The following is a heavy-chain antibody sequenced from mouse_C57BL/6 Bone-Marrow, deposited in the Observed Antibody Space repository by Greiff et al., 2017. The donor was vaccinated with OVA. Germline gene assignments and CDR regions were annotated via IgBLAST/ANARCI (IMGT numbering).Heavy chain of an antibody. D-gene: IGHD2-4*01. CDR1: GYTFTSYW. J-gene: IGHJ4*01. Sequence: VQLQQPGAELVKPGASVKLSCKASGYTFTSYWMHWVKQRPGQGLEWIGMIHPTSGSTNYNEKFKSKATLTVDKSSSPAYMQLSSLTCEDSSVYYCVRWRLRRSEYYAMDYWGQGTSVTVSS. CDR2: IHPTSGST. CDR3: VRWRLRRSEYYAMDY. V-gene: IGHV1-64*01.